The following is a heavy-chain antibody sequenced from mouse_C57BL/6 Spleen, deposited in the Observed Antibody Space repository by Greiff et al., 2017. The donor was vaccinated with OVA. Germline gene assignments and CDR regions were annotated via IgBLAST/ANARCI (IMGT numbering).Heavy chain of an antibody. V-gene: IGHV1-78*01. CDR3: ASLYYYGSSPYYFDY. CDR1: GYTFTDHT. D-gene: IGHD1-1*01. J-gene: IGHJ2*01. CDR2: IYPRDGST. Sequence: VQLVESDAELVKPGASVKISCKVSGYTFTDHTIHWMKQRPEQGLEWIGYIYPRDGSTKYNEKFKGKATLTADKSSSTAYMQLNSLTSEDSAVYFCASLYYYGSSPYYFDYWGQGTTLTVSS.